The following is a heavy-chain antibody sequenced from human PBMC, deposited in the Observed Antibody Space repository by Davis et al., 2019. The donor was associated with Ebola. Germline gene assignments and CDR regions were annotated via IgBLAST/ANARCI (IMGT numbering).Heavy chain of an antibody. J-gene: IGHJ4*02. V-gene: IGHV4-59*12. Sequence: GSLRLSCTVSGDTISSYYWSWIRKPPGKGLEWIGNIYHSGTTYYNPSLKSRIAISVDTSKNQFSLKLSSVTAADTAVYYCARREVGGIAVFDYWGQGTLVTVSS. CDR1: GDTISSYY. CDR3: ARREVGGIAVFDY. D-gene: IGHD6-19*01. CDR2: IYHSGTT.